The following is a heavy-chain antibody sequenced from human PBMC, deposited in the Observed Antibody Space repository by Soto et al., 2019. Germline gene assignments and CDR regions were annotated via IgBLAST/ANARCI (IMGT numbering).Heavy chain of an antibody. CDR3: AILTFGLYYYYGMDV. CDR2: IKSKTDGGTT. D-gene: IGHD2-21*01. J-gene: IGHJ6*02. Sequence: GGSLRLSCAASGFTFSNAWMNWVRQAPGKGLEWVGRIKSKTDGGTTDYAAPVKGRFTISRDDSKNTLYLQMNSLKTEDTAVYYCAILTFGLYYYYGMDVWGQGTTVTVSS. CDR1: GFTFSNAW. V-gene: IGHV3-15*07.